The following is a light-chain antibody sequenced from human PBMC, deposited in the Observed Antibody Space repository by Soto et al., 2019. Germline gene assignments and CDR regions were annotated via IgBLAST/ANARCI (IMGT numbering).Light chain of an antibody. CDR3: RQARQTLQFT. J-gene: IGKJ3*01. V-gene: IGKV2-28*01. CDR1: QSLLHSNGYNS. CDR2: LGS. Sequence: DLVMTQSPLSLPVTPGEPASISCRSSQSLLHSNGYNSLDWYLQKPGQSPQLLIYLGSNRAAGGPDRVRGSGSGTDCTLKISRGEAEDVGVYYCRQARQTLQFTCGPGTKVDIK.